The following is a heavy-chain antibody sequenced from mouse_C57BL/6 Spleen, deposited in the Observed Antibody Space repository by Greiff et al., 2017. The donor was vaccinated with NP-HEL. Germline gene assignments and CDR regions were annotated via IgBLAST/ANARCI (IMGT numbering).Heavy chain of an antibody. V-gene: IGHV1-53*01. CDR3: ARSGYGQLKTWFAY. J-gene: IGHJ3*01. D-gene: IGHD1-1*02. CDR2: INPSNGGT. Sequence: VQLQQPGTELVKPGASVKLSCKASGYTFTSYWMHWVKQRPGQGLEWIGNINPSNGGTNYNEKFKSKATLTVDKASTTAYMQLSSLTSEDSAVYYCARSGYGQLKTWFAYWGQGTLVTVSA. CDR1: GYTFTSYW.